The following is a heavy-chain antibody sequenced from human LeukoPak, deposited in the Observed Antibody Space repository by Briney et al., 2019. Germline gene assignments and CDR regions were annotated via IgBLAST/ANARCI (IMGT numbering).Heavy chain of an antibody. Sequence: ASVEVSCKASGYTFTSYDINWVRQATGQGLEWMGWMNPNGGNTGYAQKFQGRVTMTRNTSISTAYMELSSLRSEDTAVYYCARELSGEFDAFDIWGQGTMVTVSS. CDR3: ARELSGEFDAFDI. CDR2: MNPNGGNT. V-gene: IGHV1-8*01. CDR1: GYTFTSYD. D-gene: IGHD7-27*01. J-gene: IGHJ3*02.